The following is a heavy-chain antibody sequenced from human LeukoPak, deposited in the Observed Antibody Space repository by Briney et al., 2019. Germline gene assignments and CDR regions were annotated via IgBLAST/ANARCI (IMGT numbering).Heavy chain of an antibody. J-gene: IGHJ4*02. CDR2: MNPNSGNT. Sequence: ASVKVSCKASGYTFTSYDINWVRQATGQGLEWMGWMNPNSGNTGYAQKFQGRVTMTRSTSISTAYMELSSLRSDDTAVYYCARGGDSSGYLVYWGQGTLVTVSS. D-gene: IGHD3-22*01. CDR1: GYTFTSYD. V-gene: IGHV1-8*01. CDR3: ARGGDSSGYLVY.